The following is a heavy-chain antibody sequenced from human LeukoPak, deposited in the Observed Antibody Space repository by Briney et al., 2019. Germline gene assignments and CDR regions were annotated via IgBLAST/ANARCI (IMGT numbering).Heavy chain of an antibody. Sequence: GGSLRLSCAASGFTFSNYVMSWVRQAPGKGLEWVAVIWYDGSNKYYADSVKGRFTISRDNSKNTLYLQMNSLRAEDTAVYYCARHALPWGDQLHYYGMDVWGQGTTVTVSS. J-gene: IGHJ6*02. V-gene: IGHV3-33*08. CDR2: IWYDGSNK. D-gene: IGHD2-2*01. CDR3: ARHALPWGDQLHYYGMDV. CDR1: GFTFSNYV.